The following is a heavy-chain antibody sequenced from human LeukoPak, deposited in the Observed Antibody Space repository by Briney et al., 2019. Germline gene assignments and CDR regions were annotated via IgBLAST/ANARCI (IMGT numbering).Heavy chain of an antibody. CDR2: IFSSGNT. D-gene: IGHD6-19*01. Sequence: GGSLRLSCAASGFIVSANYMSWVRQAPGKGLEWVSVIFSSGNTYFADSVKGRFTISRDNSENTLFLQMSALRDEDTAIYYCARDLGAGWYFNHWGQGTLVTVSS. CDR3: ARDLGAGWYFNH. J-gene: IGHJ4*02. CDR1: GFIVSANY. V-gene: IGHV3-53*01.